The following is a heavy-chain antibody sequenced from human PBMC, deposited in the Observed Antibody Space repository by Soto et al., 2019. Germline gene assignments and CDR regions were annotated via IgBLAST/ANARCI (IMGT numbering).Heavy chain of an antibody. D-gene: IGHD3-10*01. Sequence: ASVKVSCKVSGYTLTELSMHWVRQAPGKGLEWMGGFDPEDGETIYAQKFQGRVTMTEDTSTDTAYMELSSLRSEDTAVYYCATRNYYGSGSYYYFDYWGQGTLVTVSS. J-gene: IGHJ4*02. CDR3: ATRNYYGSGSYYYFDY. V-gene: IGHV1-24*01. CDR2: FDPEDGET. CDR1: GYTLTELS.